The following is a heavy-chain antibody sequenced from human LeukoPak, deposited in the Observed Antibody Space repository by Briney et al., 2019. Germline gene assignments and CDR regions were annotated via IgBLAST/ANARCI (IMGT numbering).Heavy chain of an antibody. D-gene: IGHD6-19*01. CDR1: GFTFSSYA. CDR2: ISGSGGST. Sequence: GGSLTLSCAASGFTFSSYAMSWVRQAPGKGLEWVSAISGSGGSTYYADSVKGRFTISRDNSKNTLYLQMNSLRAEDTAVYYCAKDLYSSGWPAYYFDYWGQGTLVTVSS. CDR3: AKDLYSSGWPAYYFDY. J-gene: IGHJ4*02. V-gene: IGHV3-23*01.